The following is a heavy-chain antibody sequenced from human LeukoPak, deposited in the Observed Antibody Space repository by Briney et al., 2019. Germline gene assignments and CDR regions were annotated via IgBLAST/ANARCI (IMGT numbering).Heavy chain of an antibody. Sequence: ASVKVSCKASGYTFTNNFMHWVRQAPGQGLEWIGIINPSGDNTWYAQKFQGRVTMTRDMATSTDYLEVSNLRSEDTAVYYCARAVLRYFDWHFDYWGQGTLVTVSS. V-gene: IGHV1-46*01. CDR3: ARAVLRYFDWHFDY. J-gene: IGHJ4*02. CDR1: GYTFTNNF. D-gene: IGHD3-9*01. CDR2: INPSGDNT.